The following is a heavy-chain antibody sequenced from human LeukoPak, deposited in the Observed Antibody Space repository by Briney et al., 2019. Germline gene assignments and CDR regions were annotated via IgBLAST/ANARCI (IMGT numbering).Heavy chain of an antibody. V-gene: IGHV3-23*01. Sequence: GGSLRLSCAVSGFTLSSYAMSWVRQAPGKGLEWVSIISGSGITTYYADSVKGRFTISRDTSKNTLYLQMNSLRAEDTAIYYCAKTSRANSAYDSPFDYWGQGALVTVSS. J-gene: IGHJ4*02. CDR1: GFTLSSYA. D-gene: IGHD5-12*01. CDR2: ISGSGITT. CDR3: AKTSRANSAYDSPFDY.